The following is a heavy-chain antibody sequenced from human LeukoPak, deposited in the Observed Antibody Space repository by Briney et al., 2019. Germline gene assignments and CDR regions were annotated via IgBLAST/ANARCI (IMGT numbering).Heavy chain of an antibody. Sequence: VASVKLSCKASGYTFTSYDINWVRQATGQGLEWRGWMNPNSGNTGYAQTFEGRGTMTRNTSISTAYMELSSLRSEDTAVSYCARSDIVVVVAATDYGMDVWGQGTTVTVSS. CDR2: MNPNSGNT. J-gene: IGHJ6*02. D-gene: IGHD2-15*01. CDR3: ARSDIVVVVAATDYGMDV. V-gene: IGHV1-8*01. CDR1: GYTFTSYD.